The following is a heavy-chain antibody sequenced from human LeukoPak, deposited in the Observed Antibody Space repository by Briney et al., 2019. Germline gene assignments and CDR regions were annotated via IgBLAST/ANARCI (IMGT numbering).Heavy chain of an antibody. J-gene: IGHJ4*02. Sequence: GGSLRLSCAASGFTLNTYAMTWVRQAPGKGLEWVSTLSGSTYYADSVKGRFTISRDNSKNTLYLQMNSLRAEDTAVYYCAEGPLTYCGGDCYSGLFDYWGQGTLVTVSS. CDR1: GFTLNTYA. CDR2: LSGST. V-gene: IGHV3-23*01. D-gene: IGHD2-21*02. CDR3: AEGPLTYCGGDCYSGLFDY.